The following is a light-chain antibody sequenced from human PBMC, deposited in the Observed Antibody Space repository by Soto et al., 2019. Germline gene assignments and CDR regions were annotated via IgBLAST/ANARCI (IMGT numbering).Light chain of an antibody. CDR1: QSVSSNY. CDR3: QQANSFPLT. J-gene: IGKJ4*01. Sequence: EIVLTQSPGTLPLSPGERATLSCRASQSVSSNYLVWYQQKPGQAPRPLIYGASSRATGIPDRFSGSGSGTDFTLTISSLQPEDFATYYCQQANSFPLTFGGGTKVEIK. V-gene: IGKV3-20*01. CDR2: GAS.